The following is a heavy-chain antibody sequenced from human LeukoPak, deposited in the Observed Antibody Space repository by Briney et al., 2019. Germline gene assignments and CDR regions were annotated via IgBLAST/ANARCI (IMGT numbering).Heavy chain of an antibody. CDR3: ARDGGYGDYVKGKGPGTFDY. V-gene: IGHV3-48*04. D-gene: IGHD4-17*01. CDR1: GFTFSSYS. CDR2: ISSSSSTI. Sequence: QTGGSLRLSCAASGFTFSSYSMNWVRQAPGKGLEWVSYISSSSSTIYYADSVKGRFTISRDNAKNSLYLQMNSLRAEDTAVYYCARDGGYGDYVKGKGPGTFDYWGQGTLVTVSS. J-gene: IGHJ4*02.